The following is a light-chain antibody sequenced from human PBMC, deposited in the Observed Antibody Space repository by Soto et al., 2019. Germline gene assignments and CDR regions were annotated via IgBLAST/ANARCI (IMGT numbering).Light chain of an antibody. CDR2: KAS. V-gene: IGKV1-5*03. J-gene: IGKJ4*01. Sequence: DVRLTQSPSTLSASVGDRVTITCRASQSISSWLAWYQQKPGKAPKLLIYKASSLESGVPSRFSGSGSGTEFTLTISSLQPEYFATYYCLQHNSYPLTFGGGTKVDIK. CDR1: QSISSW. CDR3: LQHNSYPLT.